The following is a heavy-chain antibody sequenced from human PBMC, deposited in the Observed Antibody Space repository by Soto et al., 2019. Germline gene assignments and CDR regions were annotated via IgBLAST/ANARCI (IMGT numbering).Heavy chain of an antibody. CDR2: IFYNGNT. CDR1: GGSLSSSSYY. CDR3: ARHTYGIGLAY. D-gene: IGHD4-17*01. J-gene: IGHJ4*02. Sequence: ASETLSLTCTVSGGSLSSSSYYWGWIRQPPGKGLEWIGSIFYNGNTYYSPSLESRLTISFDTSNNQFSLKLRSLTAADTAVYYCARHTYGIGLAYWGKGTLVTVSS. V-gene: IGHV4-39*01.